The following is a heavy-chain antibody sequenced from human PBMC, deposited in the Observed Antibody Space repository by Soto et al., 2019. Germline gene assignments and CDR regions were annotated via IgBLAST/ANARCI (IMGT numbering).Heavy chain of an antibody. V-gene: IGHV3-23*01. J-gene: IGHJ4*02. CDR2: ISGSGGST. Sequence: VQLLESGGGLEQPGGSLRLSCASSGFTFSSYAMSWVRQAPGEGLEWVSAISGSGGSTYYADSVEGRFTISRDNSTNTLYLQMNSLRAEDTAIYYCAKAASYSLYYFDYWGQGTLVTVSS. CDR1: GFTFSSYA. CDR3: AKAASYSLYYFDY. D-gene: IGHD2-15*01.